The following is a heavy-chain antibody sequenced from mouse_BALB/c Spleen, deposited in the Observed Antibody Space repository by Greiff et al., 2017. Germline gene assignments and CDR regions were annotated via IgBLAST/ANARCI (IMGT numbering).Heavy chain of an antibody. Sequence: VHVKQSGAELVKPGASVKLSCTASGFNIKDTYMHWVKQRPEQGLEWIGRIDPANGNTKYDPKFQGKATITADTSSNTAYLQLSSLTSEDTAVYYCARGPLLSTGFDYWGQGTTLTVSS. CDR3: ARGPLLSTGFDY. CDR2: IDPANGNT. D-gene: IGHD2-3*01. V-gene: IGHV14-3*02. J-gene: IGHJ2*01. CDR1: GFNIKDTY.